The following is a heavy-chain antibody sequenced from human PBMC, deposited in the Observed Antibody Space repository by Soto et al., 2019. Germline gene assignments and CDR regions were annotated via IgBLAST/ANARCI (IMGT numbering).Heavy chain of an antibody. CDR1: GFSLSTGGVG. V-gene: IGHV2-5*02. J-gene: IGHJ2*01. CDR3: AHRRQGFGRGYFDL. CDR2: IYWDDDK. Sequence: QITLKESGPTLVKPTQTLTLTCTFSGFSLSTGGVGVGWIRQPPGKALEWLALIYWDDDKRYSPSLKSRLTITKDTSKNQVVLTMTNMDPVDTATYYCAHRRQGFGRGYFDLWGRGALVTVSS. D-gene: IGHD3-10*01.